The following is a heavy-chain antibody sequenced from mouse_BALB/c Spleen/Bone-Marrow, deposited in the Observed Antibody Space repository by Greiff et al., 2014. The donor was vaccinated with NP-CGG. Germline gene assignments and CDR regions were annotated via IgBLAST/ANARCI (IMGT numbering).Heavy chain of an antibody. J-gene: IGHJ4*01. CDR1: GYSFSGYT. CDR3: ARDGYDRVYAMDY. Sequence: EVQLVESGPELVKPGVSMKISCKASGYSFSGYTMNWVKQSHGKNLEWIGLINPYNGGTSYNQKFKGKATLTVDKSSSTAYMELLSLTSEDSAVYYCARDGYDRVYAMDYWGQGTSVTVSS. CDR2: INPYNGGT. D-gene: IGHD2-2*01. V-gene: IGHV1-18*01.